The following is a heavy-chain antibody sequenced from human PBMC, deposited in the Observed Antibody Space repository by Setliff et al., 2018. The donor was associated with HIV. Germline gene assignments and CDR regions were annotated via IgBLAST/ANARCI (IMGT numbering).Heavy chain of an antibody. CDR2: FHHSGST. Sequence: SETLSLTCSVSGYSINTAYYWGWIRQSPGKGLEWTGGFHHSGSTYYNPSLKSRVIISVDTSKNQFSLKLNSVTAADTAIYYCARAGMGALRSLFDYWGQGTLVTVSS. J-gene: IGHJ4*02. D-gene: IGHD1-26*01. V-gene: IGHV4-38-2*02. CDR1: GYSINTAYY. CDR3: ARAGMGALRSLFDY.